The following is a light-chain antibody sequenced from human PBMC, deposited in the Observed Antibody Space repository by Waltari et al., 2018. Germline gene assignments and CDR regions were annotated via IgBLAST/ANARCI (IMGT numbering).Light chain of an antibody. V-gene: IGKV3-11*01. CDR2: AAS. J-gene: IGKJ2*01. Sequence: EIVLTQSPPTLSLSPGARATISCRASQSVSSNFAWYQQKPGQAPRLLIVAASNTATGIPSRFSGSESGTDFTLTISILEPDDFAVYYCQQRRNWPPTFGQGTKLEIK. CDR1: QSVSSN. CDR3: QQRRNWPPT.